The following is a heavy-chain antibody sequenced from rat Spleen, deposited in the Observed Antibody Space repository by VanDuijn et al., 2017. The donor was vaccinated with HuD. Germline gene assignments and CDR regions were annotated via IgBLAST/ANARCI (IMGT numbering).Heavy chain of an antibody. J-gene: IGHJ3*01. CDR3: TSPFRCFAY. CDR1: GFSLTSYN. Sequence: QVQLKESGPGLVQPSQTLSLTCTVSGFSLTSYNVHWVRQPTGKGLEWMGVIWTGGSTDFNSALKSRLSISRDTSKSQVCLKMNRLQTEDTAISFCTSPFRCFAYWGQGTLVTVSS. V-gene: IGHV2-30*01. CDR2: IWTGGST.